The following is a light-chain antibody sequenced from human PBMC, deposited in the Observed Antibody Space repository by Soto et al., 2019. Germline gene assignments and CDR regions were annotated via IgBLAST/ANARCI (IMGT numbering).Light chain of an antibody. CDR1: SSDVGGYNY. CDR3: SSYTTGITLYV. CDR2: DVS. Sequence: QSVLTQPASVSGSPGQSITLSCTGTSSDVGGYNYVSWYQLHPGRAPKLIIYDVSHRPSGISNRFSGSKSGNTASLTISGLQPEEEADYFCSSYTTGITLYVFGAGTKVTV. V-gene: IGLV2-14*01. J-gene: IGLJ1*01.